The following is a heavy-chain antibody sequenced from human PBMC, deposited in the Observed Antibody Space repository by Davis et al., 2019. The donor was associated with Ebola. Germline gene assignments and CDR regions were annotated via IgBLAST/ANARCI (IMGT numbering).Heavy chain of an antibody. J-gene: IGHJ2*01. CDR2: IYPGDSDT. D-gene: IGHD6-13*01. CDR3: ARRIAAPRWYFDL. CDR1: GYSFTSYW. Sequence: GESLKISCKGSGYSFTSYWIGWVCQMPGKGLEWMGIIYPGDSDTRYSPSFQGQVTISADKSISTAYLQWNSLKASDTAMYYCARRIAAPRWYFDLWGRGTLVTVSS. V-gene: IGHV5-51*01.